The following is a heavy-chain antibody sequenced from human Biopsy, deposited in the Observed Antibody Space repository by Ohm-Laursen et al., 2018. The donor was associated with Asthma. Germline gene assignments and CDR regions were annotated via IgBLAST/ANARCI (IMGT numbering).Heavy chain of an antibody. J-gene: IGHJ3*02. CDR1: GYTFINYA. CDR2: INAGNGNT. V-gene: IGHV1-3*01. CDR3: ARTYYDFLTGQVIDAFAI. Sequence: ASVKVSCKTSGYTFINYAIHWVRQAPGQRLEWMGWINAGNGNTKYSQKFQGRVTISRDTSASTAYMELSSLRSEDTAVYYCARTYYDFLTGQVIDAFAIWGQGTMVTVSS. D-gene: IGHD3-9*01.